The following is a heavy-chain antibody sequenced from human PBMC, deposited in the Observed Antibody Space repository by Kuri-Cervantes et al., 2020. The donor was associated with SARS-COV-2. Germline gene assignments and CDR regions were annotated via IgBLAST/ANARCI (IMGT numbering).Heavy chain of an antibody. V-gene: IGHV4-34*01. CDR1: GGSFSGYY. D-gene: IGHD3-3*01. CDR2: INHSGST. CDR3: ARGSYDFWSGYYYYYGMDV. Sequence: GSLRLSCAVYGGSFSGYYWSWIRQPPGKGLEWIGEINHSGSTNYNPSLKSQVTISVDTSKNQFFLKLSSVTAADTAVYYCARGSYDFWSGYYYYYGMDVWGQGTTVTVSS. J-gene: IGHJ6*02.